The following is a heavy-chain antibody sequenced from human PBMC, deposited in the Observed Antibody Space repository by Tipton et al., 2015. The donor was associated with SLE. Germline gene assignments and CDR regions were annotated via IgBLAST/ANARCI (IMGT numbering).Heavy chain of an antibody. CDR3: VKDARTYVNFDYYYDV. CDR2: ISYRGGPT. J-gene: IGHJ2*01. CDR1: GLNFGIFG. D-gene: IGHD5-12*01. V-gene: IGHV3-23*03. Sequence: AASGLNFGIFGINWVRQIPGRGLEWLAISYRGGPTYYADSVKGRFTVSRNESTSTLYLQMDSLTGGDTAVYYCVKDARTYVNFDYYYDVWGRGTLVTVSS.